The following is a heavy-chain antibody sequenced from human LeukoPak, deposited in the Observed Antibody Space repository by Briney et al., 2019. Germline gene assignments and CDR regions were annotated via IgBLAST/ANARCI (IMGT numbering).Heavy chain of an antibody. CDR1: GGSFIPYY. J-gene: IGHJ4*02. CDR2: INHSGST. V-gene: IGHV4-34*01. Sequence: SETLSLTCAVYGGSFIPYYWSWIRQPPGKGLEWIGEINHSGSTNYNPSLKSRVTISVDTSKNQFSLRLSSVTAADTAVYYCARGGFYCGGDCYVDYWGQGTLVTVSS. CDR3: ARGGFYCGGDCYVDY. D-gene: IGHD2-21*02.